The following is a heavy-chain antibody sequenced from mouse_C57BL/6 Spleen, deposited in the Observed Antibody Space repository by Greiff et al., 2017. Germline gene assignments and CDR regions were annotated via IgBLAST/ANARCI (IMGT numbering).Heavy chain of an antibody. Sequence: VQLQQPGAELVKPGASVKLSCKASGYTFTSYWMHWVKPRPGRGLEWIGRIDPTSGGTKYNQKFKSQATLPVDKSSSTAYMQLSSLTSEDSAVXYCARAIYGPGGWCFDVWGKGTTLTVSS. J-gene: IGHJ1*03. CDR2: IDPTSGGT. D-gene: IGHD1-1*02. CDR1: GYTFTSYW. V-gene: IGHV1-62-3*01. CDR3: ARAIYGPGGWCFDV.